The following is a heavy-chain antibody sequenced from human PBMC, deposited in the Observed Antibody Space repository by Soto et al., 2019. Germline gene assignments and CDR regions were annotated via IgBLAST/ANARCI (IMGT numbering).Heavy chain of an antibody. Sequence: QVQLVQSGTEVKKPGASVKVSCKASGYIMTTYGVSWVRRAPGQGLEWVGWISAYNDHTNYAQKFQGRVTMTTDTATSTPYMELRSLRSDDTAVYYSARGTYFDYWGQGTLVTVSS. V-gene: IGHV1-18*01. CDR3: ARGTYFDY. CDR2: ISAYNDHT. D-gene: IGHD1-1*01. J-gene: IGHJ4*02. CDR1: GYIMTTYG.